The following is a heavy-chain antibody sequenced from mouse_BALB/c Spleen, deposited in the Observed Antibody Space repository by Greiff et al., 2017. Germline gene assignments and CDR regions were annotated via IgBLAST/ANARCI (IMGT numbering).Heavy chain of an antibody. CDR3: ARGDYYGSGGYFDV. D-gene: IGHD1-1*01. CDR1: GYSITSDYA. Sequence: DVKLQESGPGLVKPSQSLSLTCTVTGYSITSDYAWNWIRQFPGNKLEWMGYISYSGSTSYNPSLKSRISITRDTSKNQFFLQLNSVTTEDTATYYCARGDYYGSGGYFDVWGAGTTVTVSS. J-gene: IGHJ1*01. CDR2: ISYSGST. V-gene: IGHV3-2*02.